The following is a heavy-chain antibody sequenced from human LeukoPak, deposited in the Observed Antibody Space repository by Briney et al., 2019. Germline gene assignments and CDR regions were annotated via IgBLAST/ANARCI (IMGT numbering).Heavy chain of an antibody. CDR2: IYPGDSDT. J-gene: IGHJ3*02. V-gene: IGHV5-51*01. CDR3: AIVVADTDAFDI. D-gene: IGHD2-15*01. Sequence: GESLKISCQGSGYRLTSYWIGWVRQMPGKGLEWMGIIYPGDSDTRYSPSFQGQVTISADKSISTAYLQWSSLKASDTAMYYCAIVVADTDAFDIWGQGTMVTVSS. CDR1: GYRLTSYW.